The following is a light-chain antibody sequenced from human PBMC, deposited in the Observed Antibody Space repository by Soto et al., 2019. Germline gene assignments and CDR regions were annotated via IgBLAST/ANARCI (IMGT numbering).Light chain of an antibody. V-gene: IGLV2-14*01. J-gene: IGLJ1*01. CDR3: SSYTTSSSYV. Sequence: QSALTQPASVSGSPGQSITISCTGTNSDVGYYNYVSWYEQHPGKAPKLMIYEVSNRPSGVSSRFSGSKSGNTASLTISGLQAEDEADYYCSSYTTSSSYVFGPGTKLTVL. CDR2: EVS. CDR1: NSDVGYYNY.